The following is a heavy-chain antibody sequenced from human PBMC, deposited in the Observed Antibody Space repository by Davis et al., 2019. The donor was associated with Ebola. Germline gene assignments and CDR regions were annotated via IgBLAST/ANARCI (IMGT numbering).Heavy chain of an antibody. CDR2: MYSGGST. CDR3: ARRKVGNGRGAVDV. D-gene: IGHD3-10*02. J-gene: IGHJ6*02. Sequence: PGGSLRLSCVASGFAVSSNYMSWVRQAPGKGLEWVSVMYSGGSTYYADSVEGRFTISRDNAKDSLSLQIDGLRDDDTAVYYCARRKVGNGRGAVDVWGQGTTVTVSS. V-gene: IGHV3-53*01. CDR1: GFAVSSNY.